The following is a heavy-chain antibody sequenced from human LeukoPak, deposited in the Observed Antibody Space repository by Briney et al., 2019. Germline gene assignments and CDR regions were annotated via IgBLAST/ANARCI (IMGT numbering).Heavy chain of an antibody. CDR1: GFTFSSYA. Sequence: GGSLRLSCAASGFTFSSYAMHWVRQAPGKGLEWVAVISYDGSNKYYADSVKGRFTISRDNSKNTQYLQMNSLRAEDTAVYYCARDEVGATMDYWGQGTLVTVSS. CDR3: ARDEVGATMDY. V-gene: IGHV3-30*04. CDR2: ISYDGSNK. D-gene: IGHD1-26*01. J-gene: IGHJ4*02.